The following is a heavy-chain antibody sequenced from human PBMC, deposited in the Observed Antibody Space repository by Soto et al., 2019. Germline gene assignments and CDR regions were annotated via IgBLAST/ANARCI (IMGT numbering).Heavy chain of an antibody. CDR2: IWYDGSNK. V-gene: IGHV3-33*01. Sequence: QVQLVESGGGVVQPGRSLRLSCAAAGFTFSSYGMHWVRQAPGKGLEWVAVIWYDGSNKYYADSVKGQFTISRDNSKNTLYLQMNSLRAEDTAVYYCAREVGLINPVYAWFEAYFDYWGQGTLVTVSS. J-gene: IGHJ4*02. CDR3: AREVGLINPVYAWFEAYFDY. CDR1: GFTFSSYG. D-gene: IGHD2-8*01.